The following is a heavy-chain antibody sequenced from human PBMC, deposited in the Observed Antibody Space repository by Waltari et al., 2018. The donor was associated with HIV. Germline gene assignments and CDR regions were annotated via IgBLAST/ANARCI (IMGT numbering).Heavy chain of an antibody. CDR1: GYTFTGYY. CDR3: ARVPFAGYWTPNNYFDP. Sequence: QVQLLQSGAEVKKPGASLRVSCMASGYTFTGYYIHWVRQAPGQGLEWVGYNNPNSGATNYAQTFEGRLTMTRDTSISTAYMDLSGLTFDDTAIYYCARVPFAGYWTPNNYFDPWGQGTLVTVSS. CDR2: NNPNSGAT. D-gene: IGHD3-16*01. J-gene: IGHJ5*02. V-gene: IGHV1-2*02.